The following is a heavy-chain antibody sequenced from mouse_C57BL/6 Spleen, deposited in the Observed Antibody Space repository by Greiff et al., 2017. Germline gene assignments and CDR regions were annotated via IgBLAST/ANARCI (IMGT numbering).Heavy chain of an antibody. CDR2: IYPSDSET. Sequence: QVQLQQPGAELVRPGSSVKLSCKASGYTFTSYWMDWVKQRPGQGLEWIGNIYPSDSETHYNQKFKDKATLTVDKSSSTAYMQLSSLTSEDSAVYYCAREDYGSSYGYWGQGTTLTVS. CDR3: AREDYGSSYGY. CDR1: GYTFTSYW. J-gene: IGHJ2*01. V-gene: IGHV1-61*01. D-gene: IGHD1-1*01.